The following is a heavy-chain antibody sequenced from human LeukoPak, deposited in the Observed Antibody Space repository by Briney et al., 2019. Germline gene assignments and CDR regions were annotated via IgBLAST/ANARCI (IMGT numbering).Heavy chain of an antibody. CDR1: GGTFSRYA. D-gene: IGHD5-24*01. Sequence: SVKVSCKASGGTFSRYAISWARQAPGQGLEWMGRIIPIFGIANYAQKFQGRVTITADKSTSTAYMELSSLRSEDTAVYYCAREMATTRADFDYWGQGTLVTVSS. CDR3: AREMATTRADFDY. J-gene: IGHJ4*02. V-gene: IGHV1-69*04. CDR2: IIPIFGIA.